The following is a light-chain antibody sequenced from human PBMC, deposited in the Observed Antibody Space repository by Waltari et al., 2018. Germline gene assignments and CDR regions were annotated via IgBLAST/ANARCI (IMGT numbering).Light chain of an antibody. Sequence: DIVMTQSPDFLAVSLGERATIHCKSSQSVLYSSNNKNYLAWYQLKPGQPPNLLIYWASTRESGVPDRFSGSGSGTDFTLTINSLQAEDVAVYYCQQYYSSPLTFGGGTKVEIK. CDR1: QSVLYSSNNKNY. J-gene: IGKJ4*01. CDR2: WAS. CDR3: QQYYSSPLT. V-gene: IGKV4-1*01.